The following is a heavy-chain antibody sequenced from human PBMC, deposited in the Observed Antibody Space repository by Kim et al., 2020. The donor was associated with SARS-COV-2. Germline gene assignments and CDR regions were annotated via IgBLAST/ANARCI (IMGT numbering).Heavy chain of an antibody. Sequence: GGSLRLSCAASGFTFSSYDMHWVRQATGKGLEWVSAIGTAGDTYYPGSVKGRFTISRENAKNSLYLQMNSLRAGDTAVYYCARGHITIFGVAPSYGMDVWGQGTTVTVSS. V-gene: IGHV3-13*04. CDR1: GFTFSSYD. J-gene: IGHJ6*02. CDR2: IGTAGDT. CDR3: ARGHITIFGVAPSYGMDV. D-gene: IGHD3-3*01.